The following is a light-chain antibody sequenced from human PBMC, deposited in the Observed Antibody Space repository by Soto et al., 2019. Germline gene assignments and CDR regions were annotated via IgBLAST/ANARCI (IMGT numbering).Light chain of an antibody. V-gene: IGLV2-14*01. Sequence: QSVLTQPASVSGSPGQSITISCTGTSSDVGGYNYVSWYQQHPGKAPKLMIYDVSNRPSGVSNRFSGSKSGNTASLTISGLQADDGADYYCSSYTSSSSLYVVFGGRTQLTVL. J-gene: IGLJ2*01. CDR3: SSYTSSSSLYVV. CDR1: SSDVGGYNY. CDR2: DVS.